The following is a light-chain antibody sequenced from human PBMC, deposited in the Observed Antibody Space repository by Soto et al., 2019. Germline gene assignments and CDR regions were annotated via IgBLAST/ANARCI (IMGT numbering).Light chain of an antibody. J-gene: IGKJ1*01. Sequence: DIQMTQSPSTLSASVGDRVTITCRTSHSISSWLAWYPQKPGKAPKLLIYKAFSLDIGNPSRFSGSRSGTEFTLTISSLHPDDFATDYCEQYNSYWTFGQGTKVEIK. CDR3: EQYNSYWT. CDR1: HSISSW. V-gene: IGKV1-5*03. CDR2: KAF.